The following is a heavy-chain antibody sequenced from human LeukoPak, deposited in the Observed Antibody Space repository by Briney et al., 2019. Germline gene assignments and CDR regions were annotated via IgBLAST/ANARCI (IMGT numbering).Heavy chain of an antibody. J-gene: IGHJ4*02. D-gene: IGHD1-26*01. CDR3: ASNSGSYYSDY. CDR1: GGSISSYH. Sequence: PSETLSLTCTVPGGSISSYHWSWIRQPPGKGLESIGFIYYSGSTNYNPSLKSRVTISVDTSKNQFSLKLSSVTAADTAVYYCASNSGSYYSDYWGQGTLVTVSS. V-gene: IGHV4-59*12. CDR2: IYYSGST.